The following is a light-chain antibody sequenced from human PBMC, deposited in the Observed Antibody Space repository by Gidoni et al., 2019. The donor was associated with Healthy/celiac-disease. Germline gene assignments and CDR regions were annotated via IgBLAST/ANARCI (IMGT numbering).Light chain of an antibody. J-gene: IGKJ1*01. CDR1: QSISSY. V-gene: IGKV1-39*01. Sequence: DIQMTQSPSSLSASVGDRVTITCRASQSISSYLNWYQQKPGKAPKLLIYAASRLQSGVPSRFSGSGSGTDFTLTISSLQPEDFASYYFQQSYSTPVTFGQGTKVEIK. CDR3: QQSYSTPVT. CDR2: AAS.